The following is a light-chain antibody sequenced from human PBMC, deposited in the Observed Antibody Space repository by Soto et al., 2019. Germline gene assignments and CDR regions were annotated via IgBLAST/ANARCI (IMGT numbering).Light chain of an antibody. CDR2: EVS. CDR1: SADVGGCNY. J-gene: IGLJ1*01. CDR3: GSCTTSSILV. V-gene: IGLV2-14*01. Sequence: QSALTQPASVSGSPGQAITISCTRTSADVGGCNYVSWYQQHPDKAPKVVIYEVSNRPSGVSNRFSGSKSGNTASLTISGLQAEDEADYYCGSCTTSSILVFGTGTKVIGL.